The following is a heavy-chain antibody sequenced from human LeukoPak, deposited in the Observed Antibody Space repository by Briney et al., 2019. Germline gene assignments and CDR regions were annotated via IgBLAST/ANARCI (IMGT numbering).Heavy chain of an antibody. V-gene: IGHV4-59*13. Sequence: SETLSLTCTVSVGSISGYFWSWVRQAPGTGLEWIVHIYYSGATNYNPSLRSRITISVDTSKNQFSLKLRSVTAADTAVYYCARAQYSGSCFDYWGQGTLVTVSS. J-gene: IGHJ4*02. D-gene: IGHD1-26*01. CDR3: ARAQYSGSCFDY. CDR2: IYYSGAT. CDR1: VGSISGYF.